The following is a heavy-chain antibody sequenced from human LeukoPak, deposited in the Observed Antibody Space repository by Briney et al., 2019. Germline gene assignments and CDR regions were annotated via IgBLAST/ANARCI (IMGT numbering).Heavy chain of an antibody. CDR2: ISSSSSYI. Sequence: GGSLRLSCAASGFTFSSYSMNWVRQAPGKGLEWVSSISSSSSYIYYADSVKGRFTISRDSAKNSLYLQMNSLRAEDTAVYYCARDPYAHDAFDIWGQGTMVTVSS. J-gene: IGHJ3*02. CDR3: ARDPYAHDAFDI. CDR1: GFTFSSYS. V-gene: IGHV3-21*01.